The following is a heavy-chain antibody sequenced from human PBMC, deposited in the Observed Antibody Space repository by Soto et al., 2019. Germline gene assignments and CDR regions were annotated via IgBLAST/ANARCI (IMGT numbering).Heavy chain of an antibody. CDR3: ARGLPTVTPGVDYYGMDV. CDR1: GFTFSSYA. V-gene: IGHV3-30-3*01. Sequence: QVQLVESGGGVVQPGRSLRLSCAASGFTFSSYAMHWVRQAPGKGLEWVAVISYDGSNKYYADSVKGRFTISRDNSKNTLYLQMNSLRAEDTVVYYCARGLPTVTPGVDYYGMDVWGQGTTVTVSS. J-gene: IGHJ6*02. D-gene: IGHD4-17*01. CDR2: ISYDGSNK.